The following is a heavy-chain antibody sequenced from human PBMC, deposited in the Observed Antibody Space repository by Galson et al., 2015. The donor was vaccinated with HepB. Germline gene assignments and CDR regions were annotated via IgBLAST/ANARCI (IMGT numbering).Heavy chain of an antibody. Sequence: SLRLSCAASGFTFSSYAIHWVRQAPGKGLEWVALISYDGSNKFYADSVKGRFTISRDNSKSTLYLQMNSLRTEDTAVYYCASGSYYDSSGHDYWGQGTLVTVSS. CDR1: GFTFSSYA. V-gene: IGHV3-30-3*01. J-gene: IGHJ4*02. CDR3: ASGSYYDSSGHDY. CDR2: ISYDGSNK. D-gene: IGHD3-22*01.